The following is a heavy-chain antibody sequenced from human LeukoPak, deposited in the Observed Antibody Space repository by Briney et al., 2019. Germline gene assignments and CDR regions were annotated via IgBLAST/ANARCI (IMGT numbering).Heavy chain of an antibody. Sequence: GGSLRLSCAASGFTFSSYSMNWVRQAPGKGLDWVSSISSSSSYIYYADSVKGRFTISRDNAKNSLYLQMNSLRAEDTAVYYCARGITGTEDYWDQGTLVTVSS. CDR3: ARGITGTEDY. J-gene: IGHJ4*02. V-gene: IGHV3-21*01. CDR1: GFTFSSYS. CDR2: ISSSSSYI. D-gene: IGHD1/OR15-1a*01.